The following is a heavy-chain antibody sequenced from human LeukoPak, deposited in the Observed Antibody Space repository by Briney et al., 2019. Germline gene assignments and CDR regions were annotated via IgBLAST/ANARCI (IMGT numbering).Heavy chain of an antibody. CDR1: GGSISSYY. Sequence: TSETLSLTCSVSGGSISSYYWSWIRQPPGKGLEWIGYIYYSGSTNYNPSLKSRVTISLDTSKNQFSLKLSSVTAADTAVYYCARGGWKAFDIWGQGTMVTVSS. V-gene: IGHV4-59*01. CDR3: ARGGWKAFDI. CDR2: IYYSGST. J-gene: IGHJ3*02. D-gene: IGHD6-19*01.